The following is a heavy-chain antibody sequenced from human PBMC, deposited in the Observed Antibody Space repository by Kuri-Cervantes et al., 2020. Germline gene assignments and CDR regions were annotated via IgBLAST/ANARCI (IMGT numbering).Heavy chain of an antibody. CDR1: GFTFSSYG. CDR2: IKEDGSEK. V-gene: IGHV3-7*01. Sequence: GESLKISCAASGFTFSSYGMHWVRQAPGKGLEWVANIKEDGSEKYYVDSVRGRFTISRDNIQRTVSLHMNSLRPEDTAVYYCAKDRGGSAWPDPFFYTMDVWGKGTTVTVSS. CDR3: AKDRGGSAWPDPFFYTMDV. J-gene: IGHJ6*04. D-gene: IGHD2/OR15-2a*01.